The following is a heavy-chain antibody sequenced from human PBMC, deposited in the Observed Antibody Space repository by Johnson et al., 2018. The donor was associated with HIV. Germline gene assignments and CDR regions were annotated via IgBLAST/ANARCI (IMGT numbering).Heavy chain of an antibody. CDR2: IYTGSDST. Sequence: QVQLVESGGGVVQPGRSLRASCAASGFGFSRYVMHWVRQAPVKGLEWVSVIYTGSDSTSYTDSVKDRFTISRDSSKNAVYLQMSSLRAEDTALYYCARGSSGSFDLWGRGTMVTVSS. V-gene: IGHV3-NL1*01. J-gene: IGHJ3*01. CDR3: ARGSSGSFDL. D-gene: IGHD6-6*01. CDR1: GFGFSRYV.